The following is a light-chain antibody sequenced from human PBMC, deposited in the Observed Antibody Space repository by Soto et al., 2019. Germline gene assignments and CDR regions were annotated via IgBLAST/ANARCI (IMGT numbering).Light chain of an antibody. J-gene: IGLJ3*02. Sequence: QSALTQPPSASGSPGQSVTISCTGTSSDVGAYNYVSWYQQHPGKAPKLMIFEVSQRPSGVPDRFSGSKSGNTASLTVSGLQAEDEADYYRISYTGSNTWVFGGGTKVTVL. CDR2: EVS. CDR3: ISYTGSNTWV. V-gene: IGLV2-8*01. CDR1: SSDVGAYNY.